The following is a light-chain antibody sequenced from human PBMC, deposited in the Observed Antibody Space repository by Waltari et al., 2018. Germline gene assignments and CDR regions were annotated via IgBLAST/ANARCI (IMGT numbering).Light chain of an antibody. J-gene: IGKJ3*01. CDR3: QQYDNLAFT. CDR1: LDITNY. V-gene: IGKV1-33*01. CDR2: DAS. Sequence: DLQMTQSPSSLSASVGDRVTITCRASLDITNYLNWYQQKPGKAPKHLIYDASNLDTGVPSRFSGSGSGTDFTLTISSLQPEDIATYYCQQYDNLAFTFGPGTKVNI.